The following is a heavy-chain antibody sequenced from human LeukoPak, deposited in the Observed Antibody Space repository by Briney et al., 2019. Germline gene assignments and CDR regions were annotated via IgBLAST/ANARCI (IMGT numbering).Heavy chain of an antibody. CDR1: GFTFSNYS. Sequence: PGGSLRLSCAASGFTFSNYSMSWVRQAPGKGLEWVSSINDSGSTTYYADSVKGRFTISRDNARDTLYLQMKSLKAEDTAVYYCAKAFRGYYAFDYWGLGAMVTVSS. J-gene: IGHJ4*02. CDR2: INDSGSTT. CDR3: AKAFRGYYAFDY. V-gene: IGHV3-23*01. D-gene: IGHD2-2*01.